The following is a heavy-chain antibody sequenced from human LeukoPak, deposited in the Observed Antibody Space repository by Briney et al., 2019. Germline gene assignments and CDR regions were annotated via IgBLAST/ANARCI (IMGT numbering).Heavy chain of an antibody. J-gene: IGHJ3*02. CDR3: TRRYNYDSSGYYYVRDAFDI. V-gene: IGHV3-49*04. CDR1: GFTFSSYG. Sequence: GGSLRLSCAVSGFTFSSYGMYWVRQAPGKGLEWVGFIRSKAYGGTTKNAASVKGRFTISRDDSRSIAYLQMNSLKTEDTAVYYCTRRYNYDSSGYYYVRDAFDIWGQGTMVTVSS. CDR2: IRSKAYGGTT. D-gene: IGHD3-22*01.